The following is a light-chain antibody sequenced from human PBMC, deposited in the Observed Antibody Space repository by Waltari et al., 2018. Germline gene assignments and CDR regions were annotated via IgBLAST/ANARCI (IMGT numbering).Light chain of an antibody. V-gene: IGKV1-5*03. CDR2: KAS. Sequence: DIQMTQSPSTLSAYVGDRVTISCRASQSISSWLAWYQQKPGKAPKLLIYKASSLESGVPSRFSGSGSGTEFTLTISSLQPDDFATYYCQQYNSFTWTFGQGTKVGIK. CDR3: QQYNSFTWT. J-gene: IGKJ1*01. CDR1: QSISSW.